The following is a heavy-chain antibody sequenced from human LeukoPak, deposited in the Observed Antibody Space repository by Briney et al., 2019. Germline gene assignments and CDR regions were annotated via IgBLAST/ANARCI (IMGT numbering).Heavy chain of an antibody. CDR2: ISWNSGSI. V-gene: IGHV3-9*03. CDR3: AKAGYGSGGGGFDY. J-gene: IGHJ4*02. CDR1: GFTFDDYA. Sequence: GGSLRLSCAASGFTFDDYAMHWVRQAPGKGLEWVSGISWNSGSIGYADSVKGRFTISRDNAKNSLYLQMNSLRAEDMALYYCAKAGYGSGGGGFDYWGQGTLVTVSS. D-gene: IGHD3-10*01.